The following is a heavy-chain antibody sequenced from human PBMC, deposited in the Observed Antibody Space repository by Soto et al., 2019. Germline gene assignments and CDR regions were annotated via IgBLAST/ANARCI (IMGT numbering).Heavy chain of an antibody. V-gene: IGHV3-23*01. D-gene: IGHD1-26*01. CDR1: GFTFSSYA. Sequence: PGGSLRLSCAASGFTFSSYAMSWVRQAPGKGLEWVSAISGSGGSTYYADSVKGRFTISRDNSKNTPYLQMNSLRAEDTAVYYCAKAGTESGSYWDWFDPWGQGTLVTVSS. J-gene: IGHJ5*02. CDR2: ISGSGGST. CDR3: AKAGTESGSYWDWFDP.